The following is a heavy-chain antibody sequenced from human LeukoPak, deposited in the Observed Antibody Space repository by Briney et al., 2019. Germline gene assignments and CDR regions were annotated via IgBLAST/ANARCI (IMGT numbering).Heavy chain of an antibody. Sequence: QPGGSLRLSCAASGFTFSSYWMSWVRQAPGKGLEWVANIKQDGSEKYYVDSVKGRFTISRDNAKNSLYLQMNSLRAEDTGVYYCSSCYYGSGSYDWGQGTLVTVSS. CDR2: IKQDGSEK. D-gene: IGHD3-10*01. V-gene: IGHV3-7*01. J-gene: IGHJ4*02. CDR3: SSCYYGSGSYD. CDR1: GFTFSSYW.